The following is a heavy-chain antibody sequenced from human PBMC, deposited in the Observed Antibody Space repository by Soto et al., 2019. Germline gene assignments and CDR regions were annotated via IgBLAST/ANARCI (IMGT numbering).Heavy chain of an antibody. D-gene: IGHD3-22*01. CDR2: ISGSGGST. Sequence: GGSLRLSCAASGFTFSSYAMSWVRQAPGKGLEWVSAISGSGGSTYYADSVKGRFTISRDNSKNTLYLQMNSLRAEDTAVYYCAKAESYDSSGYPIDYWGQGTLVTVSS. CDR1: GFTFSSYA. J-gene: IGHJ4*02. V-gene: IGHV3-23*01. CDR3: AKAESYDSSGYPIDY.